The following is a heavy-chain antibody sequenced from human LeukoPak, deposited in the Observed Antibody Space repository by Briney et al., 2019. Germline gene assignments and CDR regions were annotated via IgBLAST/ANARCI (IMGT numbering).Heavy chain of an antibody. CDR2: IYYSGST. CDR1: GGSTSSYY. Sequence: PSETLSLTCTVSGGSTSSYYWSWIRQPPGKGLEWIGYIYYSGSTNYNPSLKGRVTISVDTSKNQFSLKLSSVTAADTAVYYCARRRDSSSLYYYYYYMDVWGKGTTVTVSS. V-gene: IGHV4-59*12. D-gene: IGHD6-6*01. J-gene: IGHJ6*03. CDR3: ARRRDSSSLYYYYYYMDV.